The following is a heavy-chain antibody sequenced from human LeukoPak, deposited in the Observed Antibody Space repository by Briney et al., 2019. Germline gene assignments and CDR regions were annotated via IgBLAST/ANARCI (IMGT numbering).Heavy chain of an antibody. CDR2: ISSSSSTI. J-gene: IGHJ6*03. CDR1: GFTFSSYS. D-gene: IGHD6-13*01. V-gene: IGHV3-48*01. Sequence: LPGGSLRLSCAASGFTFSSYSMNWVRQAPGKGLEWVSYISSSSSTIYYADSVKGRFTISRDNAKNSLYLQMNSLRAEDTAVYYCATSPLRSGGTPAAAGSYYYYMDVWGKGTTVTVSS. CDR3: ATSPLRSGGTPAAAGSYYYYMDV.